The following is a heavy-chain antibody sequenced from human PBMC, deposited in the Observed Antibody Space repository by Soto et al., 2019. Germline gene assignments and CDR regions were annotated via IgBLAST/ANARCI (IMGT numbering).Heavy chain of an antibody. V-gene: IGHV4-59*01. Sequence: SETLSITCTVSGGSISSNYWSWIRQPPGKGLEWIGYIYYSGSTNYNSSLKSRVTISVHTSKNQFSLKLTSVTAADTAVYYCARIDPPLMLAWFDPWGQGTLVTVSS. D-gene: IGHD2-8*01. CDR3: ARIDPPLMLAWFDP. CDR2: IYYSGST. J-gene: IGHJ5*02. CDR1: GGSISSNY.